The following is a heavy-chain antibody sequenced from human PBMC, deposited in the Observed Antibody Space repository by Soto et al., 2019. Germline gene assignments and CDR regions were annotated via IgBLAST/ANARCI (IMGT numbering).Heavy chain of an antibody. J-gene: IGHJ4*02. V-gene: IGHV2-5*01. D-gene: IGHD6-19*01. CDR3: DQSPLAGPFDY. Sequence: XGRTLVNXRKTLTLTCTLSGFSLSTSGVGLRCVRQPPGKALDWLALIYCNDDKRYSPSLKSRLTITKDTSKNQVVLTMTNMDPVDTATYYCDQSPLAGPFDYWGQGTLVTVSS. CDR1: GFSLSTSGVG. CDR2: IYCNDDK.